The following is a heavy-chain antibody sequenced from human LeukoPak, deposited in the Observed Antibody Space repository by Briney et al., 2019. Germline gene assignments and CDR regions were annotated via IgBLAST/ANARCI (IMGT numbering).Heavy chain of an antibody. CDR1: GGSISSYY. Sequence: PSETLSLTCTVSGGSISSYYWSWIRQPPGKGLEWIGYIYYSGSTNYNPSLESRVTIPVDTSKNQFSLKLSSVTAADTAVYYCARHAYEGSEIGYYMDVWGQGTTVTVSS. CDR2: IYYSGST. CDR3: ARHAYEGSEIGYYMDV. V-gene: IGHV4-59*01. J-gene: IGHJ6*02. D-gene: IGHD3-16*01.